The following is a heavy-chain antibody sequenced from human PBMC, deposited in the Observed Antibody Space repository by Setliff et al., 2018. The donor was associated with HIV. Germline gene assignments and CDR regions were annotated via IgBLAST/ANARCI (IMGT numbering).Heavy chain of an antibody. Sequence: SETLSLTCTVSGGSSSSGGYYWNWIRQNPGQSLAWVGYIYHTGSTHYNPSLKSRVLISVATSKNQFSLNLSSVTAAATAVYYCARGLSFYDPGGFDYWGQGTLVTVSS. J-gene: IGHJ4*02. CDR2: IYHTGST. D-gene: IGHD3-22*01. CDR1: GGSSSSGGYY. CDR3: ARGLSFYDPGGFDY. V-gene: IGHV4-31*03.